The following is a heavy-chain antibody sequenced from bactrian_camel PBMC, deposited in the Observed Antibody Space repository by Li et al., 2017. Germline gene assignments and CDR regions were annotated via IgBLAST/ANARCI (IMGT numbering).Heavy chain of an antibody. D-gene: IGHD2*01. CDR1: GFTDPSYC. J-gene: IGHJ4*01. CDR2: IYTGTVRT. CDR3: ATRPHCAGGYAELWLIHPTPDVGK. Sequence: QVQLVESGGGSVQAGGSLTLSCSASGFTDPSYCVGWFRQAPGKERELVATIYTGTVRTSYGDSAKGRFTISHDDAERTLYLQMNNLKPEDTAIYYCATRPHCAGGYAELWLIHPTPDVGKWGQGTQVTVS. V-gene: IGHV3S1*01.